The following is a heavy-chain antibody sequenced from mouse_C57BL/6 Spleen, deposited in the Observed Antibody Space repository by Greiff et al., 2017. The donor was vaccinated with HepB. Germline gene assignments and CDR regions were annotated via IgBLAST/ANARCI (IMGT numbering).Heavy chain of an antibody. J-gene: IGHJ2*01. D-gene: IGHD1-1*01. CDR2: IYPGNSDT. V-gene: IGHV1-5*01. CDR1: GYTFTSYW. CDR3: TRVTTVVATDDY. Sequence: EVQLQQSGTVLARPGASVKMSCKTSGYTFTSYWMHWVKQRPGQGLEWIGAIYPGNSDTSYNQKFKGKAKLTAVTSASTAYMELSSLTNEDSAVYYCTRVTTVVATDDYWGQSTTLTVSS.